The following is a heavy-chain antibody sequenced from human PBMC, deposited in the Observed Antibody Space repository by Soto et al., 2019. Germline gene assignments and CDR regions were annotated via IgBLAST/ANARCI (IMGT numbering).Heavy chain of an antibody. D-gene: IGHD6-6*01. Sequence: PGGSLRLSCAASGFTFSSYAMHWVRQAPGKGLEWVAVISYDGSNKYYADSVKGRFTISRDNSKNTLYLQMNSLRAEDTAVYYCARDIPEYSGTIPGYWGQGTLVTVSS. CDR3: ARDIPEYSGTIPGY. V-gene: IGHV3-30-3*01. CDR1: GFTFSSYA. CDR2: ISYDGSNK. J-gene: IGHJ4*02.